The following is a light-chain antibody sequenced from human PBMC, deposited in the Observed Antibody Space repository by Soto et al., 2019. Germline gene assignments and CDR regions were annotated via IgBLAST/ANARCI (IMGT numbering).Light chain of an antibody. Sequence: QSVLAQPPSASGTPGQTVTISCSGGSSNIKTNGVSWYQQVPGAAPKLLIYSNSQRPSGAPDRFSGPKSGTSASLAISGLQSEDEATYHCSTWDDSLNGLIFGGGTQLTVL. CDR3: STWDDSLNGLI. CDR1: SSNIKTNG. CDR2: SNS. J-gene: IGLJ2*01. V-gene: IGLV1-44*01.